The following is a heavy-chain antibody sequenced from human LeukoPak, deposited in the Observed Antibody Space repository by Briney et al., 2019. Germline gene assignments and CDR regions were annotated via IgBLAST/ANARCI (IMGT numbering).Heavy chain of an antibody. CDR3: ARGIAATDV. D-gene: IGHD2-15*01. Sequence: PSETLSLTCAVYGGSFSGYYWSWIRQPPGKGLEWIGYIYNNGNTHYNPSLRSRLTISLDTSRNHFSLTVSSVTAADTAVYYCARGIAATDVWGHGTTVIVSS. V-gene: IGHV4-34*09. J-gene: IGHJ6*02. CDR1: GGSFSGYY. CDR2: IYNNGNT.